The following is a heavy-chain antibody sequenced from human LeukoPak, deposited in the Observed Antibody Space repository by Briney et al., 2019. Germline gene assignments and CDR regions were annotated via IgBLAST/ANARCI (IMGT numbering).Heavy chain of an antibody. D-gene: IGHD3-16*02. J-gene: IGHJ4*02. CDR3: ARNYVWGSDRAYYFDY. CDR2: ISSSGSTI. V-gene: IGHV3-11*01. CDR1: GFTFSDYY. Sequence: SGGSLRLSCAASGFTFSDYYMSWIRQAPGKGLEWVSYISSSGSTIYYADSVKGRFTISRDNAKHSLYLQMNSLRAEDTAVYYCARNYVWGSDRAYYFDYWGQGALVTVSS.